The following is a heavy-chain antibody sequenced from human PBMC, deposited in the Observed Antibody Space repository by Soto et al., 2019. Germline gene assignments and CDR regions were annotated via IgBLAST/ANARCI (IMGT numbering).Heavy chain of an antibody. Sequence: PGGSLRLSCAASGFTFSSYAMHWVRQAPGKGLEWVAVISYDGSNKYYADSVKGRFTISRDNSKNTLYLQMNSLRAEDTAVYYCAREGRGSFDFWGRGTMVTVSS. CDR2: ISYDGSNK. V-gene: IGHV3-30-3*01. CDR1: GFTFSSYA. D-gene: IGHD5-12*01. CDR3: AREGRGSFDF. J-gene: IGHJ3*01.